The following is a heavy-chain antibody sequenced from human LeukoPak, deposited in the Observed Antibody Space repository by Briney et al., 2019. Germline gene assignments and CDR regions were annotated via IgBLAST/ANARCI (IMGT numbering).Heavy chain of an antibody. CDR2: ISSSSSYI. Sequence: GGSLRLSCATSGFTFSSYSMNWVRQAPGKGLEWVSSISSSSSYIYYADSVKGRFTISRDNAKNSLYLQMNSLRAEDTAVYYCARDVHYDFWSGYSPDYWGQGTLVTVSS. V-gene: IGHV3-21*01. CDR3: ARDVHYDFWSGYSPDY. CDR1: GFTFSSYS. D-gene: IGHD3-3*01. J-gene: IGHJ4*02.